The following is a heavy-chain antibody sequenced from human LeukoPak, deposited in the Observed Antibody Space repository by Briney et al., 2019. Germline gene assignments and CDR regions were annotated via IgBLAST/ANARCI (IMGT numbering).Heavy chain of an antibody. D-gene: IGHD2-15*01. J-gene: IGHJ4*02. CDR1: GGSISNSSHY. CDR3: ERHRLEYCTGGSCYPG. CDR2: LSYSGSI. V-gene: IGHV4-39*01. Sequence: PSETLSLTCTVSGGSISNSSHYWGWIRQPPGKGLEWIGSLSYSGSIYYNPSPKSRVTISVDTSKNQFSLKLRSVTAADTAVYYCERHRLEYCTGGSCYPGWGQGTLVTVSS.